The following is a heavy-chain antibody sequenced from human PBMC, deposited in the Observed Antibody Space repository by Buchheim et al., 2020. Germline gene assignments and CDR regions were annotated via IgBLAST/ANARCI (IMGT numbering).Heavy chain of an antibody. CDR1: GGPISRTIYY. V-gene: IGHV4-39*07. D-gene: IGHD6-19*01. CDR2: IYHDGSS. Sequence: QLQLQESGPGLVKPSETLSLTCSVSGGPISRTIYYWGWIRQPPGKGLEWIGSIYHDGSSYYNPSLKSRVTLSADTSKNQFSLKLSSVTAADTAVYYCARSGLAVAGRDYYYGMDVWGQGTT. CDR3: ARSGLAVAGRDYYYGMDV. J-gene: IGHJ6*02.